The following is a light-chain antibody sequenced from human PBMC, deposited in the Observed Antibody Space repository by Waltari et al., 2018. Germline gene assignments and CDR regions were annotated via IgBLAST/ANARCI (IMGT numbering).Light chain of an antibody. CDR3: NSSAGNSYV. J-gene: IGLJ1*01. V-gene: IGLV2-8*01. Sequence: QSALTQPPSASGSPGQSVTVSCTGTSSDVGGYNYVSWYQQHPGKAPKLLIYAVTKRPSGVPDLFSGSKSGNTASLTVSGLQAEEEADYYCNSSAGNSYVFGTGTKVTVL. CDR1: SSDVGGYNY. CDR2: AVT.